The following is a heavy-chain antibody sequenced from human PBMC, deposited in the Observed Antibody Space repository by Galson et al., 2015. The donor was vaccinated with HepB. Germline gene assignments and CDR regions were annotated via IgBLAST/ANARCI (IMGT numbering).Heavy chain of an antibody. D-gene: IGHD3-10*01. J-gene: IGHJ4*02. Sequence: SVKVSCKASGGTFSSYAISWVRQAPGQGLEWMGGIIPIFGTASYAQNFQGRVTITADESTTTAYLQWSSLKASDTAMYYCARHEGTFTMIRGVSHWGQGTLVTVSS. CDR3: ARHEGTFTMIRGVSH. CDR1: GGTFSSYA. V-gene: IGHV1-69*13. CDR2: IIPIFGTA.